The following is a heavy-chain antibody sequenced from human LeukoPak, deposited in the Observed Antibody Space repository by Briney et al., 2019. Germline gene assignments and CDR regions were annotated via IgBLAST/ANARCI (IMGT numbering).Heavy chain of an antibody. CDR2: VSSSSSYI. CDR1: GFTFSSYS. J-gene: IGHJ4*02. V-gene: IGHV3-21*01. CDR3: ARVPYYYDSSEDY. D-gene: IGHD3-22*01. Sequence: PGGSLRLSCAASGFTFSSYSMNWVRQAPGKGLEWVSSVSSSSSYIYYADSVKGRFTISRDNAKNSLYLQMNSLRAEDTAVYYCARVPYYYDSSEDYWGQGTLVTVSS.